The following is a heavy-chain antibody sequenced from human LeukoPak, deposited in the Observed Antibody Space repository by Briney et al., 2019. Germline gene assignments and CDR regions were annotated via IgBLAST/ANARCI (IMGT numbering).Heavy chain of an antibody. CDR3: ARDRVQYYANYRGWFDP. Sequence: ASVKVSCKASGYTFTGYYMHWVRQAPGQGLEWMGWINPNSGGTNYAQKFQGRVTMTRDTSISTAYMELSRLRSDDTAVYYCARDRVQYYANYRGWFDPWGQGTLVTVSS. CDR2: INPNSGGT. D-gene: IGHD1-26*01. CDR1: GYTFTGYY. J-gene: IGHJ5*02. V-gene: IGHV1-2*02.